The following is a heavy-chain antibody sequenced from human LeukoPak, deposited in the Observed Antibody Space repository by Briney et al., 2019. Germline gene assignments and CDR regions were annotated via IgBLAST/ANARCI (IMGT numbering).Heavy chain of an antibody. J-gene: IGHJ6*03. CDR1: GFTFSSYA. D-gene: IGHD2-2*01. V-gene: IGHV3-9*01. CDR3: AASRTNYYYYMDV. Sequence: SLRLSCAASGFTFSSYAMSWVRQAPGKGLEWVSGISWNSGSIGYADSVKGRFTISRDNAKNSLYLQMNSLRVEDTALYYCAASRTNYYYYMDVWGKGTTVTISS. CDR2: ISWNSGSI.